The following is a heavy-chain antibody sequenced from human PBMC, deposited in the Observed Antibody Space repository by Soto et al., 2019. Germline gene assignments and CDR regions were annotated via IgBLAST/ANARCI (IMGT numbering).Heavy chain of an antibody. J-gene: IGHJ5*02. CDR1: GGSISSYY. D-gene: IGHD3-10*01. CDR2: IYHSGST. CDR3: ARLLFGAANWFDP. Sequence: PSETLSLTCTVSGGSISSYYWSWIRQPPGKGLEWIGYIYHSGSTYYNPSLKSRVTISVDTSKNQFSLKLSSVTAADTAVYYCARLLFGAANWFDPWGQGTLVTVSS. V-gene: IGHV4-59*01.